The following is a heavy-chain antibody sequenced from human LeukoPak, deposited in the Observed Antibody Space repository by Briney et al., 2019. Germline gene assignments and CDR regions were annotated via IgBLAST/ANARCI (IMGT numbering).Heavy chain of an antibody. Sequence: GASVKVSCKASGYTFTDYYMHWVRQAPGQGLEWMGWINPSSGGTNYAQKFQGRVTMTRDTSISTAYMELSRLRSDDTAVYYCARRNGRGGFDYWGQGTLVTVSS. V-gene: IGHV1-2*02. CDR2: INPSSGGT. CDR1: GYTFTDYY. J-gene: IGHJ4*02. CDR3: ARRNGRGGFDY. D-gene: IGHD2-15*01.